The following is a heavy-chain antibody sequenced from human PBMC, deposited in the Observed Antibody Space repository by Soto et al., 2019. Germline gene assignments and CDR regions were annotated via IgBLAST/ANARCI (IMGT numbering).Heavy chain of an antibody. CDR2: IYFGGTT. J-gene: IGHJ4*02. Sequence: PSETLSLTCTVSGGSINSYYWSWIRQPPGKGLEWIGYIYFGGTTQSNPSLKGRATISLDTSKNQFTLNLASVTAADTAVYYCARDFPSGSYGGYYYDSSGPKTNYYFDYWGQGTLVTVSS. D-gene: IGHD3-22*01. CDR3: ARDFPSGSYGGYYYDSSGPKTNYYFDY. CDR1: GGSINSYY. V-gene: IGHV4-59*12.